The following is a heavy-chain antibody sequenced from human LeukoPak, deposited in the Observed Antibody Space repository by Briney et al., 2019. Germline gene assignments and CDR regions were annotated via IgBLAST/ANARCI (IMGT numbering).Heavy chain of an antibody. CDR2: IYYSGST. V-gene: IGHV4-59*12. CDR1: GGSISSYY. CDR3: ACHIVVVPAAPPNNNWFDP. Sequence: PSETLSLTCTGSGGSISSYYWSWIRQPPGKGLEWIGYIYYSGSTNYNPSLKSRVTISVDTSKNQFSLKLSSATAADTAVYYCACHIVVVPAAPPNNNWFDPWGQGTLVTVSS. J-gene: IGHJ5*02. D-gene: IGHD2-2*01.